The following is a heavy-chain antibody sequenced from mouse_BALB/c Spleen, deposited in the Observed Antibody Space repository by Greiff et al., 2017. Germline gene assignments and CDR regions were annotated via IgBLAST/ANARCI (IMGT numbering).Heavy chain of an antibody. V-gene: IGHV2-9*02. CDR3: ARDGVRRDYYAMDY. CDR1: GFSLTSYG. CDR2: IWAGGST. J-gene: IGHJ4*01. D-gene: IGHD2-14*01. Sequence: VHLVESGPGLVAPSQSLSITCTVSGFSLTSYGVHWVRQPPGKGLEWLGVIWAGGSTNYNSALMSRLSISKDNSKSQVFLKMNSLQTDDTAMYYCARDGVRRDYYAMDYWGQGTSVTVSS.